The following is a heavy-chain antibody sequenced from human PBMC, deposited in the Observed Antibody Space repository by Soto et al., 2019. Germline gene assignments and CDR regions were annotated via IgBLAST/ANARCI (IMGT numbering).Heavy chain of an antibody. CDR1: GFTFSSYA. Sequence: LRLSCAASGFTFSSYAMSWVRQAPGKGLEWVSAISGSGGSTYYADSVKGRFTISRDNSKNTLYLQMNSLRAEDTAVYYCAKGSFVYYYYGMDVWGQGTTVTVSS. CDR2: ISGSGGST. J-gene: IGHJ6*02. V-gene: IGHV3-23*01. CDR3: AKGSFVYYYYGMDV.